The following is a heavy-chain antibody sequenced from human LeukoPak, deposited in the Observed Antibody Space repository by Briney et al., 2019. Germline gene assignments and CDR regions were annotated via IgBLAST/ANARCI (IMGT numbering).Heavy chain of an antibody. CDR3: ARDWCGGGSCYYFDH. J-gene: IGHJ4*02. Sequence: SGGSLRLSCAASGFAFPIYDMSWVRQAPGKGLVWVSRLNGDGDYTNYEDSVKGRFTISRDNSKNTLYLQMNSLRAGDTAVYYCARDWCGGGSCYYFDHWGQGTLVTVSS. V-gene: IGHV3-74*01. CDR2: LNGDGDYT. D-gene: IGHD2-15*01. CDR1: GFAFPIYD.